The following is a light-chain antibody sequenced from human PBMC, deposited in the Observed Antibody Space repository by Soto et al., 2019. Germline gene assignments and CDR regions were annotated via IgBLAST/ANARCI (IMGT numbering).Light chain of an antibody. CDR3: QQGGNWPVT. J-gene: IGKJ5*01. CDR1: QDVGTY. V-gene: IGKV3D-11*01. Sequence: VLTQSPATLSLSPGERATLSCRASQDVGTYVAWYQVRGGQAPRLLISGASKRATGIPDRINGGGSGADFTLTINSLEYEDFGVYFCQQGGNWPVTFGQGTRVEIK. CDR2: GAS.